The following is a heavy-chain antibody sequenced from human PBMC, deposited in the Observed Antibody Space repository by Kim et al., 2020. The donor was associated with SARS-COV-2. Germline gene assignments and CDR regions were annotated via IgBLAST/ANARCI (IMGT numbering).Heavy chain of an antibody. Sequence: LKSRVTISVDTSKNQSSLKLSSVTAADTAVYYCARATMITFGGVIDHFDYWGQGTLVTVSS. J-gene: IGHJ4*02. V-gene: IGHV4-31*02. D-gene: IGHD3-16*02. CDR3: ARATMITFGGVIDHFDY.